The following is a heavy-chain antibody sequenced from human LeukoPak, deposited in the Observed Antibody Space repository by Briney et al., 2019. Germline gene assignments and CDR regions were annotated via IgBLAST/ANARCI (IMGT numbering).Heavy chain of an antibody. CDR2: IYHSGST. CDR1: GYSISSGYY. Sequence: SETLSLTCTVSGYSISSGYYWGWIRQPPGKGLEWIGSIYHSGSTYYNPSLKSRVTISVDTSKNQFSLKLSSVTAADTAVYYCARGTCCGTTSAFDIWGQGTMVTVSS. CDR3: ARGTCCGTTSAFDI. D-gene: IGHD4-17*01. J-gene: IGHJ3*02. V-gene: IGHV4-38-2*02.